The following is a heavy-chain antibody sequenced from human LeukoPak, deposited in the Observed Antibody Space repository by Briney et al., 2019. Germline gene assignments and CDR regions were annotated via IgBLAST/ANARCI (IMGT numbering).Heavy chain of an antibody. CDR2: ISYDGSNK. CDR1: GFTFSSYA. V-gene: IGHV3-30-3*01. J-gene: IGHJ4*02. CDR3: ARDLPGDY. Sequence: GGSLRLSCAASGFTFSSYAMPWVRQAPGKGLEWVAVISYDGSNKYYADSVKGRFTISRDNSKNTLYLQMNSLRAEDTAVYYCARDLPGDYWGQGTLVTVSS.